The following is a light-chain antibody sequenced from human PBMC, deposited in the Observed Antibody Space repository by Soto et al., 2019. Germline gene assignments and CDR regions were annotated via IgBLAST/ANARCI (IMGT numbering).Light chain of an antibody. CDR1: SSDVGSYNY. CDR3: SSYRSSSTYV. Sequence: SALTQPASVSGSPGQSITISCTGTSSDVGSYNYVSWHQQHPGQAPKLMIYEVTNRASGVPDRFSASKSGNTASLTISGLQAGDEADYYCSSYRSSSTYVFGTGTKVTVL. CDR2: EVT. J-gene: IGLJ1*01. V-gene: IGLV2-14*01.